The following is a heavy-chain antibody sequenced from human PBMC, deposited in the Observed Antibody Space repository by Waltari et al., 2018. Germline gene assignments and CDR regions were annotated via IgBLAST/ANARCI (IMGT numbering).Heavy chain of an antibody. CDR3: AKEIGALGTPVFDY. J-gene: IGHJ4*02. CDR1: GFSFTAYA. Sequence: EVQLLESGGGVAQPGGSLTLSCAASGFSFTAYAMSWVRQTPDRGLEWVSGIKNGGVDKYSTDSVKGRFIFSRDNSRNTLYLQMSSLRAEDTAVYYCAKEIGALGTPVFDYWGQGTLVSVSS. D-gene: IGHD6-13*01. CDR2: IKNGGVDK. V-gene: IGHV3-23*01.